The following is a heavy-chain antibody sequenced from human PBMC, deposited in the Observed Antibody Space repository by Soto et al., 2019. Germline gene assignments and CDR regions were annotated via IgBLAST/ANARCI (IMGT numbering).Heavy chain of an antibody. J-gene: IGHJ4*02. CDR3: AREGDSYGYGYFDY. Sequence: QVQLQQWGAGLWKPSETLSLTYAVYGGSFSGYYWSWIRQPPGKGLEWIGEINHSGSTNYNPSLKSRVTISVDTSKNQFSLKLSSVTAADTAVYYCAREGDSYGYGYFDYWGQGTLVTVSS. D-gene: IGHD5-18*01. CDR2: INHSGST. CDR1: GGSFSGYY. V-gene: IGHV4-34*01.